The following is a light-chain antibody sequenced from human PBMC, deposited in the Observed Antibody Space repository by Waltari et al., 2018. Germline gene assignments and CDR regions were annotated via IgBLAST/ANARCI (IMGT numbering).Light chain of an antibody. J-gene: IGLJ1*01. CDR2: YDR. CDR1: NIGTYS. Sequence: SYVVTQPPSVSVAPGETATITCGGDNIGTYSVHWYQQKAGQAPVWVIFYDRDRPSGIPDRFSGSNSGNTATLTISRVEAGDEARYYCHVWHPHVGPGVFGTGTEVTVL. V-gene: IGLV3-21*04. CDR3: HVWHPHVGPGV.